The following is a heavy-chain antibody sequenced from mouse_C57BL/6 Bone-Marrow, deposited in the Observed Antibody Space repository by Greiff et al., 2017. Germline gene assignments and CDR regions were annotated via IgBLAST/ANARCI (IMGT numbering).Heavy chain of an antibody. Sequence: VKGRFTISRDNAKNTLYLQMSSLKSEDTAMYYCARQSFYYYWYFDVWGTGTTVTVSS. CDR3: ARQSFYYYWYFDV. V-gene: IGHV5-6*01. D-gene: IGHD1-1*01. J-gene: IGHJ1*03.